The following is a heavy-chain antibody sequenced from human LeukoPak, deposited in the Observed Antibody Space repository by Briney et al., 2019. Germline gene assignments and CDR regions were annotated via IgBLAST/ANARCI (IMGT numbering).Heavy chain of an antibody. D-gene: IGHD7-27*01. Sequence: GGSLRLSCTASGFTFSDSYMTWIRQAPGKGLEWVSYISNSGREINYADSVKGRFTISRDNAMSSLYLQMISLRVEDTAVYYCGRGHWGLDYWGQGTLVTVSS. CDR2: ISNSGREI. CDR3: GRGHWGLDY. J-gene: IGHJ4*02. V-gene: IGHV3-11*04. CDR1: GFTFSDSY.